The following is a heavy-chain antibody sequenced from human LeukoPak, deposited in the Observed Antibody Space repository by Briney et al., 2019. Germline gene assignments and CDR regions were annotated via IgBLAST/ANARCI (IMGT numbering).Heavy chain of an antibody. V-gene: IGHV3-30*18. CDR2: ISFDGSKR. CDR1: GFTFSSYG. J-gene: IGHJ4*02. CDR3: AKGLRWFGNFYFNYFDH. Sequence: PGGSLRLSCAASGFTFSSYGMHWVRQAPGKGLEWVAFISFDGSKRYFTDSVKGRFTISRDNSENTLFLQLDSLRTEDTAVYYCAKGLRWFGNFYFNYFDHWGQGTLVTVSS. D-gene: IGHD3-10*01.